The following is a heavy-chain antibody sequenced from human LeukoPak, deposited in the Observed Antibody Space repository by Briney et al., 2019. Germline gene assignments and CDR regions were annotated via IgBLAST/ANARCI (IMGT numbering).Heavy chain of an antibody. J-gene: IGHJ4*02. CDR1: GYTLTELS. V-gene: IGHV1-24*01. CDR2: FDPEDGET. CDR3: ASTCLGGDCYSDVADY. Sequence: ASVKVSCKVSGYTLTELSMHWVRQAPGKGLEWMGGFDPEDGETIYAQKFQGRVTMTEDTSTDTAYMELSSLRSEDTAVYYCASTCLGGDCYSDVADYWGQGTLVTVSS. D-gene: IGHD2-21*02.